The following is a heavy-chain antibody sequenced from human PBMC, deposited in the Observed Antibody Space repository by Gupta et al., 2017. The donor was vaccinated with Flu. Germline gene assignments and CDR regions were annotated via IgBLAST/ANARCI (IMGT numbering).Heavy chain of an antibody. J-gene: IGHJ4*02. CDR2: ISMEGSHT. D-gene: IGHD3-10*01. CDR3: TGGGSWCWGVY. V-gene: IGHV3-74*01. Sequence: HWVHKAPEKAALWVSHISMEGSHTSYADSVTSECTSSRDNAKNTRYLQMKGLRVEEPAVYSCTGGGSWCWGVYWGQGTLVTVSS.